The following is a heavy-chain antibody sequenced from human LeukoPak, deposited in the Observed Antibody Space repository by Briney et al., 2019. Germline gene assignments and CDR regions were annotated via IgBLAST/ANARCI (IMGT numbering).Heavy chain of an antibody. D-gene: IGHD1-26*01. CDR3: ARDNPIVGGTGSRDY. CDR2: IKQDGGEK. Sequence: GGSLRLSCVASGFAISNYWMSWVRQAPGKGLEWVANIKQDGGEKYSVDSVKGRFIISRDNAKNSLYLEMNSLRAEDTAVYFCARDNPIVGGTGSRDYWGQGTLVTVSS. V-gene: IGHV3-7*03. J-gene: IGHJ4*02. CDR1: GFAISNYW.